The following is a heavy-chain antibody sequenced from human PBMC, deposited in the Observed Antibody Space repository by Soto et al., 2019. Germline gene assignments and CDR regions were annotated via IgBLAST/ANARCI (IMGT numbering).Heavy chain of an antibody. D-gene: IGHD4-4*01. CDR2: IYHSGST. Sequence: SETLSLTCAVSGGSISSSNWWSWVRQPPGKGLEWIGEIYHSGSTNYNPSLKSRVTISVDKSKNQFSLKLSSVTAADTAVYYCARAYSNYLYHYGMAVWGQGTTVTV. J-gene: IGHJ6*02. CDR1: GGSISSSNW. V-gene: IGHV4-4*02. CDR3: ARAYSNYLYHYGMAV.